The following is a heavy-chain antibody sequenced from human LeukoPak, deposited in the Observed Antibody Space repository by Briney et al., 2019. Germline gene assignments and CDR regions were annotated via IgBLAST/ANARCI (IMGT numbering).Heavy chain of an antibody. V-gene: IGHV3-7*04. D-gene: IGHD5-24*01. Sequence: GGSLRLSCVASGFPFSSYWMTWVRQAPGKGLEWVANIKQDGGKKSYVDSVKGRFTISRDNAKNSLYLQMNSLRAEDTAIYYCTRVGYIDEGIDYWGQGTLVTVSS. CDR3: TRVGYIDEGIDY. CDR1: GFPFSSYW. CDR2: IKQDGGKK. J-gene: IGHJ4*02.